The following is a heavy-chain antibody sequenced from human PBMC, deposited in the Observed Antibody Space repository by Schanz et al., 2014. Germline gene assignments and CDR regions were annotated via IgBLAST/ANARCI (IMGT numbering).Heavy chain of an antibody. CDR3: ARQGDVYRLDY. CDR1: GASISFYD. Sequence: QVQLQESGPGLVKPSETLSLTCTVSGASISFYDWNWIRQSPGKGLEWIGYIYHSGSPIYNPSLQGRVTISIDTSKTQSSLKRESVTAADTAMYFCARQGDVYRLDYWGQGTLVTVTS. CDR2: IYHSGSP. J-gene: IGHJ4*02. D-gene: IGHD1-26*01. V-gene: IGHV4-59*08.